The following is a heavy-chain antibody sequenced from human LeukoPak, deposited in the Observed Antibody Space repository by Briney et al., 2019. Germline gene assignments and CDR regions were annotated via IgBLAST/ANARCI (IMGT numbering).Heavy chain of an antibody. CDR1: GGTFSSYT. V-gene: IGHV1-69*02. D-gene: IGHD3-3*01. J-gene: IGHJ6*02. CDR2: IIPILGIA. CDR3: ASEYEFYGMDV. Sequence: GASVKVSCKASGGTFSSYTISWVRQAPGQGLEWMGRIIPILGIANYAQKFQSRVTITADKSTSTAYMELSNLRSEDTAVYYCASEYEFYGMDVWGQGTTVTVSS.